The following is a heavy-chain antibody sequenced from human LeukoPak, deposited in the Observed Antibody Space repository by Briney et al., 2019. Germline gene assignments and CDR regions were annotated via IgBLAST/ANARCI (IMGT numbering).Heavy chain of an antibody. CDR2: ISGSGGST. CDR3: AKGSYYDSSGSFYFDY. D-gene: IGHD3-22*01. V-gene: IGHV3-23*01. Sequence: GGSLRLSCAASGFTFSSYAMSWVRQAPGKGLEWASAISGSGGSTYYADSVKGRFTISRDNSKNTLYVQVNSLGTEDTAAYYCAKGSYYDSSGSFYFDYWGQGTLVTVSS. J-gene: IGHJ4*02. CDR1: GFTFSSYA.